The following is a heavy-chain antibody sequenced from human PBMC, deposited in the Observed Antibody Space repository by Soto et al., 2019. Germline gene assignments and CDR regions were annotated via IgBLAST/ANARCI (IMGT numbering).Heavy chain of an antibody. CDR3: ADTISYYYDSSGYYYGD. D-gene: IGHD3-22*01. J-gene: IGHJ4*02. V-gene: IGHV3-23*01. Sequence: EVQLLESGGGLVQPGGSLRLSCAASGFTFSSYAMSWVRQAPGKGLEWVSAISGSGGSTYYADSVKGRFTISRDNSKNTLYLKMNSLRAEDTAVYYCADTISYYYDSSGYYYGDWGQGTLVTVSS. CDR2: ISGSGGST. CDR1: GFTFSSYA.